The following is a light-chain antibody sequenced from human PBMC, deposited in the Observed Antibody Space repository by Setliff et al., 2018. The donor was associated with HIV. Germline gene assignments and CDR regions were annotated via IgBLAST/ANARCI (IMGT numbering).Light chain of an antibody. Sequence: QSALTQPASVSAAPGLSVTISCIGTSSDVGSYNRVSWYQQSPGTAPKLMIYEVSYRPSEVPDRFSASKSGNTASLTISGLQAEDEADYYCSSHTTSNTYVFGTGTKVTVL. CDR3: SSHTTSNTYV. CDR2: EVS. CDR1: SSDVGSYNR. J-gene: IGLJ1*01. V-gene: IGLV2-18*02.